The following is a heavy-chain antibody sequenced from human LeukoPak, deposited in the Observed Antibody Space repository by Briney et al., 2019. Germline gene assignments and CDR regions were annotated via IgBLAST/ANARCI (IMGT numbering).Heavy chain of an antibody. D-gene: IGHD3-9*01. CDR2: ISGSDDTP. Sequence: GGSLRLSCAASGFTFSSYAMSWVRQAPGKGLEWVSTISGSDDTPYYADSVKGRFTISRDNSKNTLYLQMNSLRAEDTAVYYCARDISRSPREYWGQGTLVIVSS. J-gene: IGHJ4*02. CDR1: GFTFSSYA. CDR3: ARDISRSPREY. V-gene: IGHV3-23*01.